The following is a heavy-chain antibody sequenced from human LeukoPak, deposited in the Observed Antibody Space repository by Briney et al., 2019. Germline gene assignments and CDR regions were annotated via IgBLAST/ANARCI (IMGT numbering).Heavy chain of an antibody. Sequence: SETLSLTCTVSGGSISSYYWSWIRQPPGKGLEWIVYIYYSGITNYNPSLKSRVTISVDASKNQFSLKLSSVTAADTAVYYCAREGSGPNGGYDYWGQGTLVTVSS. V-gene: IGHV4-59*01. CDR1: GGSISSYY. D-gene: IGHD2-15*01. CDR3: AREGSGPNGGYDY. J-gene: IGHJ4*02. CDR2: IYYSGIT.